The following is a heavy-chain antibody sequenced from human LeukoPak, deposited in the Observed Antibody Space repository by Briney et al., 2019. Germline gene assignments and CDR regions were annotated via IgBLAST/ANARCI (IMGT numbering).Heavy chain of an antibody. Sequence: SETLSLTCTVSGGSISSYYWSWIRQPPGRGLEWIGYIYYSGSTNYNPSLKSRVTISVDTSKNQFSLKLSSVTAADTAVYYCARGGHTRVSNWFDPWGQGTLVTVSS. D-gene: IGHD2-2*02. CDR3: ARGGHTRVSNWFDP. CDR1: GGSISSYY. CDR2: IYYSGST. J-gene: IGHJ5*02. V-gene: IGHV4-59*01.